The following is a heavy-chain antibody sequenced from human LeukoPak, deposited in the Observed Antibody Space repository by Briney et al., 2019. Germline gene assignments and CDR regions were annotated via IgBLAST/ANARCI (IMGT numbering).Heavy chain of an antibody. J-gene: IGHJ4*02. Sequence: GASVKVSCKASGYTFTSYYMHWVRQAPGQGLEWMGIINPSGGSTSYAQKFQDRVTMTRDTSTSTVYMELSSLRSEDTAVYYCATTQAGYYFDYWGQGTPVSVSS. V-gene: IGHV1-46*01. CDR2: INPSGGST. CDR1: GYTFTSYY. CDR3: ATTQAGYYFDY. D-gene: IGHD6-19*01.